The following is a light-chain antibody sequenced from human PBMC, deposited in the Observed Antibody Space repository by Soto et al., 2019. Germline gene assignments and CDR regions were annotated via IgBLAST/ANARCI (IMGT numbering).Light chain of an antibody. J-gene: IGKJ1*01. CDR3: QQYETFSGT. V-gene: IGKV1-5*01. CDR2: DAS. CDR1: QSISSW. Sequence: DIQMTQSPSTLSASLGDRVTITCRASQSISSWLAWYQQKPGKAPKLLIYDASSLESGVPSRFSGSGSGTEFTLTISSLQPDDFATYYCQQYETFSGTFGPGTKVDIK.